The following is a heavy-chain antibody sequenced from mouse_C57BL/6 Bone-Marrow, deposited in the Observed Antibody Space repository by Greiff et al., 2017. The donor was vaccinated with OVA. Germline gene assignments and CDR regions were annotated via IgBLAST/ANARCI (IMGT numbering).Heavy chain of an antibody. D-gene: IGHD2-3*01. V-gene: IGHV1-15*01. Sequence: VQLQQSGAELVRPGASVTLSCKASGYTFTDYEMHWVKQTPVHGLEWIGAIDPGTGGTAYNQKFKGKATLTVDKSSSTAYMELRSLTSEDSAVYNCTYDGYYEAYWGQGTLVTVSA. CDR1: GYTFTDYE. CDR2: IDPGTGGT. J-gene: IGHJ3*01. CDR3: TYDGYYEAY.